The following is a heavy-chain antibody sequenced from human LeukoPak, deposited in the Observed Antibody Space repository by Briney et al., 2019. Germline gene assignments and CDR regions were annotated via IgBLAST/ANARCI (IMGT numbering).Heavy chain of an antibody. J-gene: IGHJ4*02. CDR1: GGTFSSYA. D-gene: IGHD3-22*01. CDR2: IIPILGIA. Sequence: SVKVSCKASGGTFSSYAISWVRQAPGQGLEWMGRIIPILGIANYAQKFQGRVTITADKSTSTAYMELSSLRSEDTAVYYCARDPKYDSSGYSDYWGQGTLFTVSS. V-gene: IGHV1-69*04. CDR3: ARDPKYDSSGYSDY.